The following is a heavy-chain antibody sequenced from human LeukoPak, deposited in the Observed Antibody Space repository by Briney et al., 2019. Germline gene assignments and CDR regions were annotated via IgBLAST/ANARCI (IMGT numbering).Heavy chain of an antibody. CDR3: ARQYHYDSSGYPYAFEI. V-gene: IGHV5-10-1*01. Sequence: GESLKISCQGSGYSFTSYWIGWVRQMPGKGLEWMGRIDPSDSHTNYSPSFQGHVTISGDKSISTAYLQWSSLKASDTAMYYCARQYHYDSSGYPYAFEIWGPGTLVTVSS. CDR2: IDPSDSHT. CDR1: GYSFTSYW. D-gene: IGHD3-22*01. J-gene: IGHJ3*02.